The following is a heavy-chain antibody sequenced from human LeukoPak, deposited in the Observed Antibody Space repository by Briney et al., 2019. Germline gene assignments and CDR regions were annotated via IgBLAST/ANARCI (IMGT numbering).Heavy chain of an antibody. J-gene: IGHJ2*01. D-gene: IGHD4-17*01. V-gene: IGHV1-8*01. CDR2: MNPNSGNT. CDR3: ARDYVVRLYGDYGSSRVPTRNWYFDL. CDR1: GYTFTSYD. Sequence: ASVKVSCKASGYTFTSYDINWVRQATGQGLEWMGWMNPNSGNTGYAQKFQGRVTMTRNTSISTAYMELSSLRSEDTAVYYCARDYVVRLYGDYGSSRVPTRNWYFDLWGRGTLVTVSS.